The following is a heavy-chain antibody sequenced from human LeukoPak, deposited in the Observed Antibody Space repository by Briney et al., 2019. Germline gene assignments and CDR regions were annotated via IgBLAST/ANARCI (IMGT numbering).Heavy chain of an antibody. Sequence: GGSLRLSCAASGLTFSSYGMHWVRQAPGKGLEWVAFIRYDGSNKYYADSVKGRFTISRDNSKNTLYLQMNSLRAEDTAVYYCAKTSLTYYDFWSGLSNDDYWGQGTLVTVSS. D-gene: IGHD3-3*01. CDR3: AKTSLTYYDFWSGLSNDDY. J-gene: IGHJ4*02. CDR2: IRYDGSNK. CDR1: GLTFSSYG. V-gene: IGHV3-30*02.